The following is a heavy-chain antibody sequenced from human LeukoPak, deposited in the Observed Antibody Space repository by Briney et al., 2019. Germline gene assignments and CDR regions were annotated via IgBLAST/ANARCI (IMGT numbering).Heavy chain of an antibody. D-gene: IGHD3-10*01. CDR1: GGTFSSYA. J-gene: IGHJ6*04. CDR2: IIPIFGTA. CDR3: ARDFRGLDRYYGSGSWYYGMDV. Sequence: ASVKVSCKASGGTFSSYAISWVRQAPGQGLEWMGGIIPIFGTANYAQKFQGRVTITADESTSTAYMELSSLRSEDTAVYYCARDFRGLDRYYGSGSWYYGMDVWGKGTTVTVSS. V-gene: IGHV1-69*13.